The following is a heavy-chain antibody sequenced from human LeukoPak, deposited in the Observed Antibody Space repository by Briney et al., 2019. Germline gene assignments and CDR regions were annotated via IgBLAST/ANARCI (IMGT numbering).Heavy chain of an antibody. J-gene: IGHJ5*02. CDR2: IWYDGSNE. D-gene: IGHD3-3*01. CDR1: GFTFSSYA. CDR3: TSDPNRITTFGVVS. V-gene: IGHV3-33*01. Sequence: GGSLRLSCAASGFTFSSYAMHWVRQAPGKGLEWVAVIWYDGSNEYYADSVMGRFTISRDSSKNTLFLQMNSLRAEDTAVYYCTSDPNRITTFGVVSWGQGTLVTVSS.